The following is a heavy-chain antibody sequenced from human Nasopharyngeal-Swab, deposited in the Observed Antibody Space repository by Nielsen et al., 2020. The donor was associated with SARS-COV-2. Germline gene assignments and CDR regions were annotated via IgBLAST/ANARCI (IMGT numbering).Heavy chain of an antibody. D-gene: IGHD2-2*01. CDR2: IYYSGST. V-gene: IGHV4-30-4*01. Sequence: WIRQPPGKGLEWIGYIYYSGSTYYNPSLKSRVTISVDTSKNQFPLKLSSVTAADTAVYYCARAEVPAALDYWGQGTLVTVSS. CDR3: ARAEVPAALDY. J-gene: IGHJ4*02.